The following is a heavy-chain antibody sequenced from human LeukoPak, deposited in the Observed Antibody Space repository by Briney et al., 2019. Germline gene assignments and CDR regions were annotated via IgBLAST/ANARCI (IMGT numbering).Heavy chain of an antibody. D-gene: IGHD1-26*01. V-gene: IGHV4-39*01. CDR1: GGSVSSSSYS. J-gene: IGHJ4*02. CDR3: ARLRTVGVTGHYFDY. Sequence: KPSETLSLTCTVSGGSVSSSSYSWGWIRQPPGKGLEWIGSFYNSGSTYYNPSLKSRVTISVDTSKNQVSLNLSSVTAADTAVYYCARLRTVGVTGHYFDYWGQGTLVTVSS. CDR2: FYNSGST.